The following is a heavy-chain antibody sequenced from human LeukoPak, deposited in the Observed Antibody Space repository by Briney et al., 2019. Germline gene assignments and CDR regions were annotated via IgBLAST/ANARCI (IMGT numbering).Heavy chain of an antibody. D-gene: IGHD3-22*01. V-gene: IGHV1-69*05. J-gene: IGHJ3*02. CDR1: GGTFSSYT. CDR2: IIPIFGTA. Sequence: SVKVSCKASGGTFSSYTISWVRQAPGQGLEWMGRIIPIFGTANYAQKFQGRVTITTDESTSTAYMELSSLRSEDTAVYYCARGRLKNDAFDIWGQGTMVTVSS. CDR3: ARGRLKNDAFDI.